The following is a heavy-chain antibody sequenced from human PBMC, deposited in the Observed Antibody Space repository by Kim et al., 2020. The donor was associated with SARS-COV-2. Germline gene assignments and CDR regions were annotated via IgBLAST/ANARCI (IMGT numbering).Heavy chain of an antibody. V-gene: IGHV3-64D*09. CDR1: GFTFSSYA. CDR3: VKDQRGAGVLWFGELLRGGFDY. D-gene: IGHD3-10*01. CDR2: ISSNGGST. J-gene: IGHJ4*02. Sequence: GGSLRLSCSASGFTFSSYAMHWVRQAPGKGLEYVSAISSNGGSTYYADSVKGRFTISRDNSKNTLYLQMSSLRAEDTAVYYCVKDQRGAGVLWFGELLRGGFDYWGQGTLVTVSS.